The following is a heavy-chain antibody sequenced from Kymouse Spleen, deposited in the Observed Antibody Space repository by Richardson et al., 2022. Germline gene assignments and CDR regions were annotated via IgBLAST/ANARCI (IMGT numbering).Heavy chain of an antibody. CDR2: IWYDGSNK. J-gene: IGHJ3*02. V-gene: IGHV3-33*01. CDR3: AREYCSSTSCYKDAFDI. Sequence: QVQLVESGGGVVQPGRSLRLSCAASGFTFSSYGMHWVRQAPGKGLEWVAVIWYDGSNKYYADSVKGRFTISRDNSKNTLYLQMNSLRAEDTAVYYCAREYCSSTSCYKDAFDIWGQGTMVTVSS. CDR1: GFTFSSYG. D-gene: IGHD2-2*02.